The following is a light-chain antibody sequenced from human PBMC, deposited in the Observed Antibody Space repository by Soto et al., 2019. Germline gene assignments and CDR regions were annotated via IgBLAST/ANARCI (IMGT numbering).Light chain of an antibody. J-gene: IGKJ2*01. V-gene: IGKV3-15*01. CDR3: QHYNRWTPYT. Sequence: IVMTQSPTTLSVSPGERATLSCRASQSISRNLAWYQQKPGRSPRLLIYDASTRATGIPARFSGSESGTDFTLNISSLQSEDFAVYYCQHYNRWTPYTFGPVTQLDIK. CDR2: DAS. CDR1: QSISRN.